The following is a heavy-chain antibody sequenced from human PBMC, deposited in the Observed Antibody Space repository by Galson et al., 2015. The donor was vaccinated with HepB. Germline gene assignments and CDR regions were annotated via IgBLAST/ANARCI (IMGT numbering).Heavy chain of an antibody. CDR2: ISGSGGTI. V-gene: IGHV3-23*01. J-gene: IGHJ5*02. CDR3: AKDQRLAGTLGWFDP. Sequence: SLRLSCAASGFTFSNYGMSWVRQAPGKGLEWVSAISGSGGTIKYADSVKGRFTISRDNSKNTLYLQMNGLRAEDTAVYYCAKDQRLAGTLGWFDPWGQGTLVTVSS. CDR1: GFTFSNYG. D-gene: IGHD6-19*01.